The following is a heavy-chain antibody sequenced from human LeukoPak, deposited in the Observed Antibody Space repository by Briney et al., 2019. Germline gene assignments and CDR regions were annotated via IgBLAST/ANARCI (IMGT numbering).Heavy chain of an antibody. CDR2: INWNGGST. Sequence: GGSLRLSCAASGFTFDDYGMSWVRQAPGKGLEWVSGINWNGGSTGYADSVKGRFTISRDNAKNSLYLQMNSLRAEDTAVYYCAKDGSGSYYNVPNYYYYYYMDVWGKGTTVTISS. D-gene: IGHD3-10*01. J-gene: IGHJ6*03. CDR3: AKDGSGSYYNVPNYYYYYYMDV. CDR1: GFTFDDYG. V-gene: IGHV3-20*04.